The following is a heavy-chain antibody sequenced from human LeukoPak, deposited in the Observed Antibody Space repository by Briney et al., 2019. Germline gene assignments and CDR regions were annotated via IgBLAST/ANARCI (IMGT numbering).Heavy chain of an antibody. D-gene: IGHD4-17*01. V-gene: IGHV1-2*02. CDR3: ARGALGYGADLFDI. CDR1: GYTXSGYY. Sequence: ASVKVSCKASGYTXSGYYIHWVRQGPGQGLEWMGWINPNGGTNYAQNFQGRVTMTRDASISTAYMELSRLRSDDTAVYYCARGALGYGADLFDIWGQGTMVTVSS. CDR2: INPNGGT. J-gene: IGHJ3*02.